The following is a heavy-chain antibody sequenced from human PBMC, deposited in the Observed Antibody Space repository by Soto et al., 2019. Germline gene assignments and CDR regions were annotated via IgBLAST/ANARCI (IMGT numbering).Heavy chain of an antibody. CDR1: GGTFSSYA. J-gene: IGHJ5*02. CDR2: IIPIFGTA. CDR3: EREWELGYCSGGSCYSALDH. Sequence: SVKVSCKASGGTFSSYAISWVRQAPGQGLEWMGGIIPIFGTANYAQKFQGRVTITADKSTSTAYMELSSLRSEDTAVYYCEREWELGYCSGGSCYSALDHWGQGTLVTVS. V-gene: IGHV1-69*06. D-gene: IGHD2-15*01.